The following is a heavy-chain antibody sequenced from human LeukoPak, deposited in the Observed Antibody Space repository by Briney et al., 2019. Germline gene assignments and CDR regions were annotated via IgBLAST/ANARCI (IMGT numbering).Heavy chain of an antibody. CDR1: GGSISSYY. J-gene: IGHJ5*02. CDR3: ARGGYSYGPNDYHWFDP. V-gene: IGHV4-59*01. D-gene: IGHD5-18*01. CDR2: IYYSGST. Sequence: SETLSLTCTVSGGSISSYYWSWIRQPPGKGLEWIGYIYYSGSTNYNPSLKSRVTISVDTSKNQFSLKLSSLTAADTAVYYCARGGYSYGPNDYHWFDPWGQGTLVTVSS.